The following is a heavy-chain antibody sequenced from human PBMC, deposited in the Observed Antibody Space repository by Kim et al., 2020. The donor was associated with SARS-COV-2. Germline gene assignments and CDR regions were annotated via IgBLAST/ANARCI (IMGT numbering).Heavy chain of an antibody. D-gene: IGHD6-19*01. CDR3: ARFSGWSMVDY. CDR2: IYYSGST. J-gene: IGHJ4*02. Sequence: SETLSLTCTVSGGSISSYYWSWIRQPPGKGLEWIGYIYYSGSTNYNPSLKSRVTISVDTSKNQFSLKLSSVTAADTAVYYCARFSGWSMVDYWGQGTLVTVSS. V-gene: IGHV4-59*13. CDR1: GGSISSYY.